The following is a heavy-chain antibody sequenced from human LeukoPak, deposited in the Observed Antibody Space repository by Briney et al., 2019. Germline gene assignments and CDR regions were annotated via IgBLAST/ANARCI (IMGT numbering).Heavy chain of an antibody. CDR1: GYSFDLYY. V-gene: IGHV5-51*01. CDR3: ARRRGSGYYSFDV. J-gene: IGHJ3*01. CDR2: IYPGDSDT. Sequence: GESLKIFCRGSGYSFDLYYIGWVRQMPGKGLEWMGIIYPGDSDTKYNPSFQGQVTMSADKSMNTAYLHWNNLKASDSATYYCARRRGSGYYSFDVWGQGTIVTVSS. D-gene: IGHD3-3*01.